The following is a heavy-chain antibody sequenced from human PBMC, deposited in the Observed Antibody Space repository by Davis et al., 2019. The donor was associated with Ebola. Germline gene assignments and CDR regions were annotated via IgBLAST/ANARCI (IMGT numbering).Heavy chain of an antibody. CDR1: GFTVSSNY. CDR3: ARDRARGSSWFFSLDY. CDR2: IWYDGSNK. J-gene: IGHJ4*02. V-gene: IGHV3-33*08. Sequence: GGSLRLSCAASGFTVSSNYMSWVRQAPGKGLEWVAVIWYDGSNKYYADSVKGRFTISRDNSKNTLYLQMNSLRAEDTAVYYCARDRARGSSWFFSLDYWGQGTLVTVSS. D-gene: IGHD6-13*01.